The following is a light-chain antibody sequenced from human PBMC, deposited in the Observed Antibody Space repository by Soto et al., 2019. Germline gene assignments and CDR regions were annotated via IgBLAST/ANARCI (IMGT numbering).Light chain of an antibody. J-gene: IGLJ1*01. CDR3: SSYTNINTRACV. Sequence: QSALTQPASVSGSPGQSITISCTGTSGDIGSYNRVYCYQQHPGKAPKLIIYEVTDRPSGVSNRFSGSKSGNTASLTISGLQAEDEAEYYCSSYTNINTRACVFGTGTKLTVL. CDR2: EVT. CDR1: SGDIGSYNR. V-gene: IGLV2-14*01.